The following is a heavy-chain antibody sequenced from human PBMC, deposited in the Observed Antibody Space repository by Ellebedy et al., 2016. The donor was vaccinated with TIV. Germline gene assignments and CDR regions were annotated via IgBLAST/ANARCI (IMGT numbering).Heavy chain of an antibody. V-gene: IGHV3-33*01. J-gene: IGHJ6*02. D-gene: IGHD6-19*01. CDR3: ARDISSGWLYHYYGMDV. CDR2: MWNDGSTK. Sequence: GGSLRLSXPASGFTFNDYSMHWVRQAPAKGLERVAVMWNDGSTKIYADSVKGRFTISRDNSRNNLYLQMKSLRVDDTAVYYCARDISSGWLYHYYGMDVWGQGTTVTVSS. CDR1: GFTFNDYS.